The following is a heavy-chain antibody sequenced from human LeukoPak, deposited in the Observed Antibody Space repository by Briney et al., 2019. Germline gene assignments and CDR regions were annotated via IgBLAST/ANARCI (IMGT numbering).Heavy chain of an antibody. V-gene: IGHV3-21*01. CDR3: ARDVSGSQGYFDY. J-gene: IGHJ4*02. CDR1: GFTFSSYS. CDR2: ISSSSSCI. D-gene: IGHD1-26*01. Sequence: GGSLRLSCAASGFTFSSYSMNWVRQAPGKGLEWVSSISSSSSCIYYADSVKGRFTISRDNAKNSLYLQMNSLRAEDTAVYYCARDVSGSQGYFDYWGQGTLVTVSS.